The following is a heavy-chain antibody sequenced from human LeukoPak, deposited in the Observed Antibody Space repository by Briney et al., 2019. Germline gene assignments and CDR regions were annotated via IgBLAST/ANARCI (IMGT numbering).Heavy chain of an antibody. J-gene: IGHJ4*02. CDR3: ARLRGDTMVEY. CDR2: IYSGGST. V-gene: IGHV3-66*01. Sequence: GGSLRLSCAASGFTVRSNYMNWVRQAPGKGLEWVSVIYSGGSTYYADSVKGRFTISRDNSKNTLYLQMNSLRADDTAVYYCARLRGDTMVEYWGQGTLVTVSS. D-gene: IGHD3-10*01. CDR1: GFTVRSNY.